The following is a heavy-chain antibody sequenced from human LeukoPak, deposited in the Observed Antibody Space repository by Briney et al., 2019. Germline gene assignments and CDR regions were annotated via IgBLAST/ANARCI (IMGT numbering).Heavy chain of an antibody. CDR1: GFTFSSYT. D-gene: IGHD2-21*02. Sequence: GGSLRLSCAASGFTFSSYTMNWVRPAPGKGLEWVSSITRNSGYIYYADSVTGRFTISRDNAKNSLYLQVNSLKAEDTAVYYCARGGDWETHFDSWGQGNLVTVSS. V-gene: IGHV3-21*01. CDR3: ARGGDWETHFDS. CDR2: ITRNSGYI. J-gene: IGHJ4*02.